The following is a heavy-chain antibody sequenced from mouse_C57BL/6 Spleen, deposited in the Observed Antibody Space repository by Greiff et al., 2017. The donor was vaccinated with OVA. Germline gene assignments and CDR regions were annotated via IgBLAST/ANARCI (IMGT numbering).Heavy chain of an antibody. CDR3: ARPLYYDYDGGFAY. D-gene: IGHD2-4*01. CDR1: GFTFSDYY. J-gene: IGHJ3*01. Sequence: EVQLQESGGGLVQPGGSLKLSCAASGFTFSDYYMYWVRQTPEKRLEWVAYISNGGGSTYYPDTVKGRFTISRDNAKNTLYLQMSRLKSEDTAMYYCARPLYYDYDGGFAYWGQGTLVTVSA. V-gene: IGHV5-12*01. CDR2: ISNGGGST.